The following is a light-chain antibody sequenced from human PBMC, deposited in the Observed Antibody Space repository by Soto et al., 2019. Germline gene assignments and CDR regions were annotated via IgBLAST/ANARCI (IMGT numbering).Light chain of an antibody. CDR2: DFS. CDR1: SSDVGGYNY. J-gene: IGLJ1*01. V-gene: IGLV2-14*01. Sequence: QSVLTQPASVSGSPGQSITISCSGTSSDVGGYNYVSWYQHHPGKAPKLMIYDFSYRPSGVSNRFSGSKSGNTASLTISGLQAEDEADYHCISSTSSSTYVFGAGTKVTV. CDR3: ISSTSSSTYV.